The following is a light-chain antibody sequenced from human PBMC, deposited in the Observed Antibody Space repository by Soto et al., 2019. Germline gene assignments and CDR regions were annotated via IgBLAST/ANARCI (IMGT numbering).Light chain of an antibody. CDR2: RND. CDR1: SSNIGSNY. CDR3: AAWDDSLSAVV. V-gene: IGLV1-47*01. Sequence: QLALTQPPSASGTPGQRVTISCSGSSSNIGSNYVYWYQQLPGSAPKLLIYRNDQRPSGVPDRFSGSKSGTSASLAISGLRSEDEADYYCAAWDDSLSAVVFGGGTKLTVL. J-gene: IGLJ2*01.